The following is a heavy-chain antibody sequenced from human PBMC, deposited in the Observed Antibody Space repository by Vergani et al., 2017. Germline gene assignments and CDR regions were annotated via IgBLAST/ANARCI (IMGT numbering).Heavy chain of an antibody. J-gene: IGHJ6*02. V-gene: IGHV3-23*01. CDR1: GFTFNHYA. CDR2: ISGSGGNT. D-gene: IGHD5-12*01. CDR3: AKANPRNSGYNYLYYYHALDV. Sequence: EVQLLESGGDLVQPGGSLRLSCAASGFTFNHYAMNWVRQAPGKGLEWVSGISGSGGNTYYAGSVKGRFTISGDSSKNTLYLQMNSLSAGDTSVYYCAKANPRNSGYNYLYYYHALDVWGQGTTVTFSS.